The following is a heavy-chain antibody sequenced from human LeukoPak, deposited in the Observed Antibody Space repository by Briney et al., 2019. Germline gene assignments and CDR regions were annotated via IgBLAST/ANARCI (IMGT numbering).Heavy chain of an antibody. J-gene: IGHJ3*02. V-gene: IGHV4-4*07. CDR3: ARVSESYDSSGYSGNAFDI. Sequence: ASETLSLTCTVSGGSINNYYWSWIRQPAGKGLEWVGRIYSTGSTDYNPSPKSRVAISLETTKNTFSLKLNSLTAAETAVYFCARVSESYDSSGYSGNAFDIWGQGIMVTVSS. CDR1: GGSINNYY. CDR2: IYSTGST. D-gene: IGHD3-22*01.